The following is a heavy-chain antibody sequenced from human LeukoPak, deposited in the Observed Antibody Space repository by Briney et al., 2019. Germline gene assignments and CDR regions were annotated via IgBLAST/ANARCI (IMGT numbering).Heavy chain of an antibody. CDR1: GFTFSSYA. V-gene: IGHV3-30-3*01. CDR2: ISYDGSNK. J-gene: IGHJ3*02. D-gene: IGHD3-22*01. CDR3: ARDLHGRRYYDSSGPTRDI. Sequence: GGSLRLSCAASGFTFSSYAMHWVRQAPGKGLEWVAVISYDGSNKYYADSVKGRFTISRDNSKNTLYLQMNSLRAEDTAVYYCARDLHGRRYYDSSGPTRDIWGQGTMVTVSS.